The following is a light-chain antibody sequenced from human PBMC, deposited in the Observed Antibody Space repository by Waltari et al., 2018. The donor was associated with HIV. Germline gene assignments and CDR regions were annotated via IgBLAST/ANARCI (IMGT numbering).Light chain of an antibody. CDR2: DDS. J-gene: IGLJ3*02. CDR1: NIGRKS. V-gene: IGLV3-21*04. Sequence: SYVLTQPPSVSVAPGKTARITCGGNNIGRKSVHWYQQKQGQAPVLVIYDDSDRPSGIPERFSGSNSGNTATLTISRVEAGDEADYYCQVWDTNSHHPGVFGGGTKLTVL. CDR3: QVWDTNSHHPGV.